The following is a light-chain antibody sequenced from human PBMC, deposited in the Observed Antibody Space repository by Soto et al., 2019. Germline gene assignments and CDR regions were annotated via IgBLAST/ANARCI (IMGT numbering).Light chain of an antibody. CDR2: EVS. J-gene: IGLJ1*01. CDR3: SSYAGSNTFV. CDR1: SSDVGGYNY. V-gene: IGLV2-8*01. Sequence: QSALTQPPSASGSPGQSVTISCTGTSSDVGGYNYVSWYQQHPGKAPKLMIYEVSKRPSGVPDRFSGYKSGNTASLTVSGLQAEDEAHYYCSSYAGSNTFVFGTGTKLTVL.